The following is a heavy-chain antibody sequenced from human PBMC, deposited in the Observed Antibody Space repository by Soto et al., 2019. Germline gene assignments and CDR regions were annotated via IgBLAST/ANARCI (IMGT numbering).Heavy chain of an antibody. D-gene: IGHD3-22*01. Sequence: ASVKVSCKASGYTFSSYGISWVRQAPGQGLEWMGWISAYNGNTNYAQKLQGRVTMTTDTSTSTAYMELRSLRSDGTAVYYCVRTYYSDRSAYYDFDYWGQGTLVTVSS. CDR3: VRTYYSDRSAYYDFDY. CDR2: ISAYNGNT. V-gene: IGHV1-18*01. CDR1: GYTFSSYG. J-gene: IGHJ4*02.